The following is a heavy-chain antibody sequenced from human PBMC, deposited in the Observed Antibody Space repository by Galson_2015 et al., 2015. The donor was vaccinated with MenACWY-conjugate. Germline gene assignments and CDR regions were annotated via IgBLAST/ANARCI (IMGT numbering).Heavy chain of an antibody. J-gene: IGHJ4*02. CDR2: IKQDGSEK. CDR1: GFIFTNYW. Sequence: SLRLSCAASGFIFTNYWMGWVRQVPGKGPEWVANIKQDGSEKYYVDSVRGRFTISRDNAKNSLYLQMNSLRAEDTAVYYCARDLGFYCSRNDCYSPYWGQGTLVTVSS. CDR3: ARDLGFYCSRNDCYSPY. V-gene: IGHV3-7*03. D-gene: IGHD2-2*01.